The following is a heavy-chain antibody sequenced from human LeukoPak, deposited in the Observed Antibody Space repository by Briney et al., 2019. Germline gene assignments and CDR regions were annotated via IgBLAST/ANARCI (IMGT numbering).Heavy chain of an antibody. CDR1: GGSLSSYY. Sequence: SETLSLTCTVSGGSLSSYYWSWIRQPPAKGLEWIGYISYSGSTNYNPSLKSRVTISVDTSKNQFSLRLSSVTAADTAVYYCARRDGYSGTDNWFDPWGQGTLVTVSS. CDR2: ISYSGST. V-gene: IGHV4-59*08. CDR3: ARRDGYSGTDNWFDP. J-gene: IGHJ5*02. D-gene: IGHD5-12*01.